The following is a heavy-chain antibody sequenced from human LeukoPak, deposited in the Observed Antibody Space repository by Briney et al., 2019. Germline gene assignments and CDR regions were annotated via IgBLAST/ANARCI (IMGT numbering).Heavy chain of an antibody. D-gene: IGHD5-18*01. CDR1: GGSMNTYY. CDR2: VHSSVGT. Sequence: SETLSLTCTVSGGSMNTYYWTWIRQTAGGGLEWIGQVHSSVGTTYNPSLRSRVSLSLDTSKNHFSLRLASVTTADTAVYFCARERDHGYSYGHVLDFWGQGIPVTVSS. CDR3: ARERDHGYSYGHVLDF. V-gene: IGHV4-4*07. J-gene: IGHJ4*02.